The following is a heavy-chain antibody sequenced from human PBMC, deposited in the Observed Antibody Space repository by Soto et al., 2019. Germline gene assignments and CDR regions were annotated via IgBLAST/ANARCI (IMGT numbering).Heavy chain of an antibody. CDR1: GYTFSDYY. V-gene: IGHV3-11*01. D-gene: IGHD3-3*01. J-gene: IGHJ4*02. CDR3: ASHYDMWSGYLSPVDY. Sequence: QVQLVESVGDLVKRGGSLRLSCAASGYTFSDYYMSWIRQAPGKGQEWISYIDTSSTKIYYADSVKGRFTISRDNAKNSLYLEMNSLRDEDTAVYYRASHYDMWSGYLSPVDYWGQGTLVTVSS. CDR2: IDTSSTKI.